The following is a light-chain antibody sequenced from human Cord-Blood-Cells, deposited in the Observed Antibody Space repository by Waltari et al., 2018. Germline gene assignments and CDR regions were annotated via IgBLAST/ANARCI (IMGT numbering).Light chain of an antibody. V-gene: IGLV7-46*01. CDR2: VTS. Sequence: QAVVTQEPSLTVSPGGTVTPTCGSSTGAVTSGHYPYWFQQKPGQAPRTMIYVTSNKHSWTPARFSGSLLGGKAALTLSGAQPEDEAEYYCLLSYSGARVFGGGTKLTVL. CDR3: LLSYSGARV. J-gene: IGLJ3*02. CDR1: TGAVTSGHY.